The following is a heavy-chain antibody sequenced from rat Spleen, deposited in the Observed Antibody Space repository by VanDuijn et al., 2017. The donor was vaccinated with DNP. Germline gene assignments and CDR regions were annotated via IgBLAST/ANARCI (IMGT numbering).Heavy chain of an antibody. J-gene: IGHJ4*01. V-gene: IGHV2-1*01. D-gene: IGHD4-3*01. CDR3: TRWGSDHYYVMDA. CDR1: GFSLTSES. Sequence: QVQLKESGPGLVQPSQTLSLTCTVSGFSLTSESVSWVRRPPGKGLEWMGAMWSGGTTDYNPALKSRLTISRDTSKSQVFLKRNSLQTEDTAMYFCTRWGSDHYYVMDAWGQGASVTVSS. CDR2: MWSGGTT.